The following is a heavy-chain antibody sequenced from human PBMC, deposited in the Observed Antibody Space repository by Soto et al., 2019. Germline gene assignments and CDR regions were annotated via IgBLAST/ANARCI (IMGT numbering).Heavy chain of an antibody. Sequence: SLRLSCAASGFTFSSYAMSWVRQAPGKGLEWVSAISGSGGSTYYADSVKGRFTISIDTSRNQFSLRLSSVTAADTAVYYCARDPNYYDSHYYDSWGQGTLVTVSS. CDR1: GFTFSSYA. CDR3: ARDPNYYDSHYYDS. V-gene: IGHV3-23*01. J-gene: IGHJ4*02. D-gene: IGHD3-22*01. CDR2: ISGSGGST.